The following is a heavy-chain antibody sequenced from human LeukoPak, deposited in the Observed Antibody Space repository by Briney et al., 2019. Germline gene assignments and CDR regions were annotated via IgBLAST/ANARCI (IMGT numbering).Heavy chain of an antibody. CDR2: VSYSGST. Sequence: PSETLSLTCTVSGGSISSYYWSWVRQPPGKGLEWIGYVSYSGSTYYNPSLKSRVTISVDTSKNQFSLKLSSVTAADTAVYYCARWDIVTQFDYWGQGTLVTVSS. V-gene: IGHV4-59*08. J-gene: IGHJ4*02. CDR3: ARWDIVTQFDY. CDR1: GGSISSYY. D-gene: IGHD5-12*01.